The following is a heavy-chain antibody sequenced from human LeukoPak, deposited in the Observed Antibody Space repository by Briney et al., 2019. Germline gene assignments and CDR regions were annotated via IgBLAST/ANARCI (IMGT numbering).Heavy chain of an antibody. CDR2: ISGSGTST. J-gene: IGHJ4*02. CDR1: GLTISNSF. V-gene: IGHV3-23*01. Sequence: GGSLRLSCAASGLTISNSFMGWVRQAPGKGLEWVSAISGSGTSTYYADSVKGRFTISRDNSKNTLYLQINSLRAEDTAIYYCSSAHFRDYWGQGTLVTVSS. D-gene: IGHD2/OR15-2a*01. CDR3: SSAHFRDY.